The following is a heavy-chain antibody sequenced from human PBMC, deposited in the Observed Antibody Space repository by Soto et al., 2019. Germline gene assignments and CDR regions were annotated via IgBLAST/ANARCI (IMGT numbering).Heavy chain of an antibody. D-gene: IGHD5-12*01. CDR1: GGSISSGGYY. Sequence: PSETLCLTCTVSGGSISSGGYYWSWIRQHPGKGLEWIGYIYYSGSTYYNPSLKSRVTISVDTSKNQFSLKLSSVTAADTAVYYCARADRILNSGSILLWFDPWGQGTLVTVSS. J-gene: IGHJ5*02. V-gene: IGHV4-31*03. CDR3: ARADRILNSGSILLWFDP. CDR2: IYYSGST.